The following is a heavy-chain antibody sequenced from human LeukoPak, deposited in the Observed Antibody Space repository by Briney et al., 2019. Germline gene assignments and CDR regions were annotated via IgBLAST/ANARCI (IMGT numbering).Heavy chain of an antibody. Sequence: GASVKVSCKASGYTFTGYYMHWVRQAPGQGLEWMGRINPNSGGTNYAQKFQGRVTMTRDTSISTAYMELSRLRSDDTAVYYCARDQGSVYYDFWSGSGDLYYYYYYMDVWGTGTTVTVSS. V-gene: IGHV1-2*06. CDR3: ARDQGSVYYDFWSGSGDLYYYYYYMDV. CDR2: INPNSGGT. D-gene: IGHD3-3*01. CDR1: GYTFTGYY. J-gene: IGHJ6*03.